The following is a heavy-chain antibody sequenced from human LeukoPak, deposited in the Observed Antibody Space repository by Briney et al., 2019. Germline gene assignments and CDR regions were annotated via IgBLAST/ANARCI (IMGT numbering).Heavy chain of an antibody. D-gene: IGHD2-15*01. Sequence: GGSLRLSCTSSGFTFGDYAMSWVRQTPGKGLEWVSFIRSKAYGGTTEYAASVKGRFTISRDDSKSIAYLQMNSLKTEDTAVYYCTRVSLVAASVFFDYWGQGSLVTVSS. CDR1: GFTFGDYA. V-gene: IGHV3-49*04. J-gene: IGHJ4*02. CDR3: TRVSLVAASVFFDY. CDR2: IRSKAYGGTT.